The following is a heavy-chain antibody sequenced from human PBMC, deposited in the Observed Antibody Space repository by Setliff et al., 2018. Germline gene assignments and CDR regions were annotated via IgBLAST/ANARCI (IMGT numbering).Heavy chain of an antibody. V-gene: IGHV1-69*13. CDR3: ARDALYDSNDRNSYYGNWLDP. CDR2: IIPIYGST. Sequence: SVKVSCKASGGSFSNYAIIWVRQAPGQGPEWMGGIIPIYGSTNNAEKFQGRVTFSADESMSTVYMELSSLTSADTALYYCARDALYDSNDRNSYYGNWLDPWGPWTLLVTVSS. CDR1: GGSFSNYA. D-gene: IGHD3-22*01. J-gene: IGHJ5*02.